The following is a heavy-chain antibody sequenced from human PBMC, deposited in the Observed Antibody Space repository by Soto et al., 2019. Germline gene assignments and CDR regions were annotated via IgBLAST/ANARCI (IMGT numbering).Heavy chain of an antibody. CDR2: IIPIFGTA. CDR1: GGTFSSYA. D-gene: IGHD2-2*01. CDR3: ARDQVVPAAMGYYYYYGMDV. J-gene: IGHJ6*02. V-gene: IGHV1-69*13. Sequence: SVKVSCKASGGTFSSYAISWVRQAPGQGLEWMGGIIPIFGTANYAQKFQGRVTITADESTSTAYMELSSLRSEDTAVYYCARDQVVPAAMGYYYYYGMDVWGQGTTVTVSS.